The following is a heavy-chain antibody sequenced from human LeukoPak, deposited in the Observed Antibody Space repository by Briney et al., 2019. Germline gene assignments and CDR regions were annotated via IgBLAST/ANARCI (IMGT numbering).Heavy chain of an antibody. D-gene: IGHD5-12*01. V-gene: IGHV1-46*01. CDR2: INPSGGFT. J-gene: IGHJ4*02. CDR1: GYTFTSYG. CDR3: ASPGRPRYSGYQIGDY. Sequence: ASVKVSCKASGYTFTSYGISWVRQAPGQGLEWMGIINPSGGFTSYAQKLQGRVTVTRDMSTSTVYMELSNLRSEDTAVYYCASPGRPRYSGYQIGDYWGQGTLVTVSS.